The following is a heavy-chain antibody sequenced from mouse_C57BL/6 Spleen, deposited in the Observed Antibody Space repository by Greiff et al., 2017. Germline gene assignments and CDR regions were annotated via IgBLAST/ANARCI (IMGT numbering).Heavy chain of an antibody. CDR1: GFTFSSYG. V-gene: IGHV5-6*01. CDR3: ARLDGYLYFDY. D-gene: IGHD2-3*01. CDR2: ISSGGSYT. J-gene: IGHJ2*01. Sequence: EVNVVESGGDLVKPGGSLKLSCAASGFTFSSYGMSWVRQTPDKRLEWVATISSGGSYTYYPDSVKGRFTISRDNAKNTLYLQMSSLKSEDTAMYYCARLDGYLYFDYWGQGTTLTVSS.